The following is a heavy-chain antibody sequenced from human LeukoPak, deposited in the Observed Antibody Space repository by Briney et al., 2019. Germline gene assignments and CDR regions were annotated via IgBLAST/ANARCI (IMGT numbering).Heavy chain of an antibody. J-gene: IGHJ6*02. V-gene: IGHV3-23*01. CDR1: GFTLNKHA. CDR3: ARGGGWDAYYYYGLDV. CDR2: IIDVGDT. D-gene: IGHD6-19*01. Sequence: GGSLRLSCAASGFTLNKHAMSWVRQAPGEGLEWVSAIIDVGDTYYADSVKGRFTISRDYSRNTLYLQMNSLRAEDTAVYYCARGGGWDAYYYYGLDVWGQGTTVTVSS.